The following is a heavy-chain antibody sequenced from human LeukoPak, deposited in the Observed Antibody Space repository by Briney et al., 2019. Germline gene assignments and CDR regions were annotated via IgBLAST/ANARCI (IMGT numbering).Heavy chain of an antibody. V-gene: IGHV1-2*02. J-gene: IGHJ3*01. CDR1: GYSFNDYY. D-gene: IGHD1-14*01. CDR2: ININNGVT. Sequence: GASVKVSCKASGYSFNDYYLHWVRQAPGQGLEWIGWININNGVTNYAPKFQDRVIVTRITSLSTAYMDLSSLRSDDTAVYFCARDGSRTAFDVWGQGTVVTVSS. CDR3: ARDGSRTAFDV.